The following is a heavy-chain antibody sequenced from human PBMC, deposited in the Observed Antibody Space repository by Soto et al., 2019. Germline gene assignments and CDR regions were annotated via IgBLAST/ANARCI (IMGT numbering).Heavy chain of an antibody. J-gene: IGHJ6*02. CDR3: ARVWYGDYKPEANSYYYGMDV. D-gene: IGHD4-17*01. CDR1: GYTFTSYG. CDR2: ISAYNGNT. V-gene: IGHV1-18*01. Sequence: GASVKVSCKASGYTFTSYGISWVRQAPGQGLEWMGWISAYNGNTNYAQKLQGRVTMTTDTSTSTAYMELRSLRSDDAAMYYCARVWYGDYKPEANSYYYGMDVWGQGTTVTVSS.